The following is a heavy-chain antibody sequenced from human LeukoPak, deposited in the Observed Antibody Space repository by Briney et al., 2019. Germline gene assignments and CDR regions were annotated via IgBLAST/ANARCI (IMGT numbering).Heavy chain of an antibody. V-gene: IGHV3-23*01. CDR3: AKDLELWFGELHPIVDY. CDR1: GFTFSSYG. D-gene: IGHD3-10*01. CDR2: ISVTAFST. J-gene: IGHJ4*02. Sequence: GGTLRLSCAASGFTFSSYGMGWVRQAPGKGLEWVSLISVTAFSTYYADSVRGRFTISRDNSENTLYLQMNSLRAEDTAVYYCAKDLELWFGELHPIVDYWGQGTLVTVSS.